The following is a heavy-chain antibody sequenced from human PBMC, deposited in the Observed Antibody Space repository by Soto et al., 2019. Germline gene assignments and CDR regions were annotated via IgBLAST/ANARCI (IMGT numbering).Heavy chain of an antibody. Sequence: QVQLQESGPGLVKPSETLSLTCTVSGGSISSYYWSWIRQPPGKGLEWIGYIYYSGSTNYNPSLKIRVTIAVDTSKIQFSLKRSSVTAADTAGYYWGLQSYGGGGGCHDYWGQGTLVTVSS. CDR2: IYYSGST. CDR3: GLQSYGGGGGCHDY. CDR1: GGSISSYY. J-gene: IGHJ4*02. D-gene: IGHD2-15*01. V-gene: IGHV4-59*01.